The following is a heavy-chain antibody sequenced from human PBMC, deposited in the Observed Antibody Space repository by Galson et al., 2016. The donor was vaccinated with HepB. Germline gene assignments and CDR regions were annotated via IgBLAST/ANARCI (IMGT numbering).Heavy chain of an antibody. CDR2: IWYDGSNK. Sequence: SLRLSCAASGFTFSSYGMHWVRQAPGKGLEWVAVIWYDGSNKYYADSVKGRFTISRDNSKNTLYLQMNSLRAEDTAVYYCARQGDGEGVGLDYWGQGTLVTVSS. CDR3: ARQGDGEGVGLDY. J-gene: IGHJ4*02. D-gene: IGHD3-10*01. CDR1: GFTFSSYG. V-gene: IGHV3-33*01.